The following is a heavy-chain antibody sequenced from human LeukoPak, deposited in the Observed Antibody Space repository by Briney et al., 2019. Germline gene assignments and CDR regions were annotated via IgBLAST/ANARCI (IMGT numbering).Heavy chain of an antibody. CDR2: FDPEDGET. CDR3: ATGGTGWYDLPYFDY. CDR1: GYTLNELS. Sequence: ASVKVSCKVSGYTLNELSMHWVRQALGKGLEWMGGFDPEDGETIYAQKFQGRATMTEDTSTDTAYMELSSLRSEATAVYYCATGGTGWYDLPYFDYWGQGTLVTVSS. V-gene: IGHV1-24*01. J-gene: IGHJ4*02. D-gene: IGHD6-19*01.